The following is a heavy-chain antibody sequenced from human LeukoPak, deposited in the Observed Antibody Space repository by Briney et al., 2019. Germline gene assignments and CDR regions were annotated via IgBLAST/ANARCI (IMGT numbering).Heavy chain of an antibody. Sequence: SETLSLTCAVYGGSFSGYYWSWIRQPAGKGLEWIGRIYTSGSTNYNPSLKSRVTISVDTSKNQFSLKLSSVTAADTAVYYCARGAGRLHYFDYWGQGTLVTVSS. J-gene: IGHJ4*02. D-gene: IGHD4-11*01. V-gene: IGHV4-59*10. CDR2: IYTSGST. CDR1: GGSFSGYY. CDR3: ARGAGRLHYFDY.